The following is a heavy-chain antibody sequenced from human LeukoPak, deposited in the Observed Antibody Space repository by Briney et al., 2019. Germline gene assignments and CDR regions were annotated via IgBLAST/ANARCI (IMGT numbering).Heavy chain of an antibody. CDR3: ARRGTNNRGYHYMDD. CDR2: THYSGST. CDR1: GGSISSYS. Sequence: SETLSLTCTVSGGSISSYSWSWIRQPPGKGLEWIGYTHYSGSTNYNPSLKSRVTISVDTSKNQFSLKVNSVTAADTAVYYCARRGTNNRGYHYMDDWGNGTTVTVSS. V-gene: IGHV4-59*01. J-gene: IGHJ6*03. D-gene: IGHD2/OR15-2a*01.